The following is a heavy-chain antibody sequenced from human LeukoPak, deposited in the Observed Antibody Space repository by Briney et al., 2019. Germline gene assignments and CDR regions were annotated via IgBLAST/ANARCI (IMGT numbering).Heavy chain of an antibody. V-gene: IGHV1-46*01. CDR2: INPSGGST. CDR1: GYTFTNFY. CDR3: ARKAGGSYRLDY. Sequence: ASVKVSCKASGYTFTNFYMHWVRQAPGQGLEWMGVINPSGGSTSYAQKFQGRVTMTRDTSTSTVYMELSSLRSEDTAVYYCARKAGGSYRLDYWGQGTLVTVSS. D-gene: IGHD1-26*01. J-gene: IGHJ4*02.